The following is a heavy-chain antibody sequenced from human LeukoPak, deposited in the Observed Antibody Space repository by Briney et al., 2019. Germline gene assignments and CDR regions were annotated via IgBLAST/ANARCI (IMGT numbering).Heavy chain of an antibody. V-gene: IGHV3-21*01. CDR3: ARATTYPAGDAFDI. Sequence: KTGGSLRLSCAASGFTFSSYSMNWVRQAPGKGLEWVSSISSSSSYIYYADSVKGRFTISRDNAKNSLYLQMNSLRAEDTAVHYCARATTYPAGDAFDIWGQGTMVTVSS. CDR1: GFTFSSYS. D-gene: IGHD1-7*01. J-gene: IGHJ3*02. CDR2: ISSSSSYI.